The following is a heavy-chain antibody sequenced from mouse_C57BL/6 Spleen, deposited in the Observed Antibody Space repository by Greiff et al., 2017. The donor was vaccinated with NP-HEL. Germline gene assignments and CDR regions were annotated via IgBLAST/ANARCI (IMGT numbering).Heavy chain of an antibody. CDR3: TYSSGYGYYAMDY. V-gene: IGHV14-1*01. Sequence: EVQLQQSGAELVRPGASVKLSCTASGFNIKDYYMHWVKQRPEQGLEWIGRIDPEDGDTEYAPKFQGKATMTADTSSNTAYLQLSSLTSEDTAVYYCTYSSGYGYYAMDYWGQRTSVTVSS. CDR2: IDPEDGDT. CDR1: GFNIKDYY. J-gene: IGHJ4*01. D-gene: IGHD3-2*02.